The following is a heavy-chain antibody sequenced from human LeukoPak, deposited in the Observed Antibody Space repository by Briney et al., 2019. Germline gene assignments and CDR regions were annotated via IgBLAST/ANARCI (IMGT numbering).Heavy chain of an antibody. D-gene: IGHD4-17*01. CDR3: ARDGAYADYGDYASGYYFDY. Sequence: GGSLRLSCAASGFTFSSYEMNWVRQAPGKGLEWVSYISSSGSTIYYADSVKGRFTISRDNAKNSLYLQMNSLRAEDTAVYYCARDGAYADYGDYASGYYFDYWGQGTLVTVSS. J-gene: IGHJ4*02. CDR2: ISSSGSTI. V-gene: IGHV3-48*03. CDR1: GFTFSSYE.